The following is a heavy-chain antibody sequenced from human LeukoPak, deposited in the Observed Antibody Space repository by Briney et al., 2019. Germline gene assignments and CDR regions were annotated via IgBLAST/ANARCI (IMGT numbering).Heavy chain of an antibody. Sequence: GGSLRLSCAASGFTFSSYEMNWVRQAPAKGLEWVSYISSSCNTISYADSVKGRFTISRDNAKNSLYLQMNSLRAEDTAVYYCAREGVDIVLIFGWGQGTLVTVSS. J-gene: IGHJ4*02. D-gene: IGHD2-8*01. CDR2: ISSSCNTI. V-gene: IGHV3-48*03. CDR3: AREGVDIVLIFG. CDR1: GFTFSSYE.